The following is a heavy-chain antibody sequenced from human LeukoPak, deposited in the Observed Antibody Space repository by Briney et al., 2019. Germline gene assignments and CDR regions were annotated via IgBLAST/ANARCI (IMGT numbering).Heavy chain of an antibody. CDR3: ARALVPHAFDI. J-gene: IGHJ3*02. CDR2: ISGSGGST. CDR1: GFTFSSYA. D-gene: IGHD2-8*02. V-gene: IGHV3-23*01. Sequence: GGSLRLSCAASGFTFSSYAMSWVRQAPGKGLEWVSAISGSGGSTYYADSVKGRFTISSDNSKNTLYLQMNSLSAEDTAVYYCARALVPHAFDIWGQGTMVTVSS.